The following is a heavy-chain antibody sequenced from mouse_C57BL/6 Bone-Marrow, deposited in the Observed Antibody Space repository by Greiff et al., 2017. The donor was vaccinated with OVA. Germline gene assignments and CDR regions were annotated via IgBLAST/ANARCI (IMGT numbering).Heavy chain of an antibody. Sequence: VQLQQPGAELVKPGASVKLSCKASGYTFTSYWMHWVKQRPGQGLEWIGMIHPNSGSTNYNEKFKSKATLTVEKSSSTAYMQLSSLTSEDSAVYYCARVQLRLRFSYYFDYWGQGTTLTVSS. J-gene: IGHJ2*01. CDR1: GYTFTSYW. CDR3: ARVQLRLRFSYYFDY. V-gene: IGHV1-64*01. D-gene: IGHD3-2*02. CDR2: IHPNSGST.